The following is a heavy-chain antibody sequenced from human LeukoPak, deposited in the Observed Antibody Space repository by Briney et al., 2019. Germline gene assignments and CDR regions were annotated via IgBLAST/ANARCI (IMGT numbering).Heavy chain of an antibody. Sequence: ASVKVSCKASGYTFTSYDINWVRHATGQGLEWMGWMSPNSGDTGYAQKFQGRVTMTRDTSISTAYMELTSLRSEDTAIYYCARGPSNWGFDFWGQGALVTVSS. CDR1: GYTFTSYD. D-gene: IGHD7-27*01. CDR2: MSPNSGDT. V-gene: IGHV1-8*01. CDR3: ARGPSNWGFDF. J-gene: IGHJ4*02.